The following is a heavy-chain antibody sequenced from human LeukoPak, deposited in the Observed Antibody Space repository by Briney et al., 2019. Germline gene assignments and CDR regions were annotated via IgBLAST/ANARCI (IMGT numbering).Heavy chain of an antibody. CDR2: ISYSGST. Sequence: PSETLSRTCTVSGDSISSGGYYWSWIRQHPGKGLEWIGYISYSGSTYYNPSLKSRLTIAVDTSKNQFSLKLTSVTAADTAVYYCARVSSGSYSFFDYWGQGALVTVSS. J-gene: IGHJ4*02. D-gene: IGHD1-26*01. CDR3: ARVSSGSYSFFDY. CDR1: GDSISSGGYY. V-gene: IGHV4-31*03.